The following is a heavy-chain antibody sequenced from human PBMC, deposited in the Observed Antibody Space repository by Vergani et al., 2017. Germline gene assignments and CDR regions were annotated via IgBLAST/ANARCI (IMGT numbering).Heavy chain of an antibody. CDR3: AKVGYKSRWELLLHFDY. CDR2: ISGSGGST. D-gene: IGHD1-26*01. CDR1: GFTFSSYA. Sequence: EVQLLESGGGLVQPGGSLRLSCAASGFTFSSYAMSWVRQAPGKGLEWVSAISGSGGSTYYADSVKGRFTISRDNSKTTLYLQRNSLRAEDTAVYYCAKVGYKSRWELLLHFDYWGQGTLVTVSS. J-gene: IGHJ4*02. V-gene: IGHV3-23*01.